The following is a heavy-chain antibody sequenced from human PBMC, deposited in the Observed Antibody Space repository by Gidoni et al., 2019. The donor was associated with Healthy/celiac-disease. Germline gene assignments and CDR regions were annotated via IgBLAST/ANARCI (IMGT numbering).Heavy chain of an antibody. CDR1: GGTVSSYA. CDR2: SVPLFDTA. V-gene: IGHV1-69*01. Sequence: QVQLVQSGAEVKKPGSAVQVCCKAAGGTVSSYAIRWVRQAPGKGLEWMGGSVPLFDTANSDQKFQGRVTITADESTRTAYMELSSLRSEDTAVYSCARWEMATPGGSVGYWGQGTLVTVSS. CDR3: ARWEMATPGGSVGY. D-gene: IGHD5-12*01. J-gene: IGHJ4*02.